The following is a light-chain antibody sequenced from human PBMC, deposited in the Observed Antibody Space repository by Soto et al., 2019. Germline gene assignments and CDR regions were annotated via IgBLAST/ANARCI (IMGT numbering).Light chain of an antibody. CDR1: SSNIGGNN. CDR2: NNN. J-gene: IGLJ2*01. CDR3: CSKAGTSTAV. Sequence: QSVLTQAPSASGTPGQRVTISCSGSSSNIGGNNVNWYQQLPGSAPKVLIYNNNQRPSGVPDRFSGSKSGNTASLSISGLQAEDEADYYCCSKAGTSTAVFGGGTKLTVL. V-gene: IGLV1-44*01.